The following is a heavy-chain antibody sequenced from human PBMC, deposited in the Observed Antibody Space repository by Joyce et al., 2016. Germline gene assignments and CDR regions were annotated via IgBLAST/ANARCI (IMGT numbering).Heavy chain of an antibody. CDR2: FYSGHTT. CDR1: GLTVRSNY. Sequence: EVQLVESGGGLIQPGGSLRLSCAASGLTVRSNYMNWVRQAPGKGLEGVSLFYSGHTTYYADSVRGRFTISIDESKNTLYLQMTDLRADDTAVYYCARLFGFNYYFDYWGQGTLVTVSS. D-gene: IGHD3-3*01. CDR3: ARLFGFNYYFDY. J-gene: IGHJ4*02. V-gene: IGHV3-53*01.